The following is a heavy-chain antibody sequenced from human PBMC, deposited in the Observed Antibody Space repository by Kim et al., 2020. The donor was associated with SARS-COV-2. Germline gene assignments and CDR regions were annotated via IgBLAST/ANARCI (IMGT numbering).Heavy chain of an antibody. Sequence: VKSRFTIARENAKNSLYLQMNSRRAGDTAVYYCARGSGCSGGSCLYGMDVWGQGTTVTVSS. V-gene: IGHV3-13*01. CDR3: ARGSGCSGGSCLYGMDV. D-gene: IGHD2-15*01. J-gene: IGHJ6*02.